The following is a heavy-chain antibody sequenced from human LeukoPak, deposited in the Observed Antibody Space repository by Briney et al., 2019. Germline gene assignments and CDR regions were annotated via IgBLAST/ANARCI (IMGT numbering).Heavy chain of an antibody. V-gene: IGHV3-30*18. CDR1: GFTFSSYG. Sequence: GRSLRLSCAASGFTFSSYGMHWVRQAPGKGLEWVAVISYDGSNKYYADSVKGRFTISRDNSKNTLYLQMNSLRAEDTAVYYCAKDSYDSSGYPCFDYWGQGTLVTVSS. CDR2: ISYDGSNK. J-gene: IGHJ4*02. D-gene: IGHD3-22*01. CDR3: AKDSYDSSGYPCFDY.